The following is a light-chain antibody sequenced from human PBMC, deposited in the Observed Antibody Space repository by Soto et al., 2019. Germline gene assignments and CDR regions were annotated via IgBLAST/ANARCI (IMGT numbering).Light chain of an antibody. CDR3: QQYGSSPRT. V-gene: IGKV3-20*01. Sequence: EIGFTQSPGTLSLSPGERATLSCRASQSVSSSYLAWYQQKPGQAPRLLIHGASTRATGIPARFSGSGSGTDFTLTISRLEPEDFAVYYCQQYGSSPRTFGQGTKVDI. CDR2: GAS. J-gene: IGKJ1*01. CDR1: QSVSSSY.